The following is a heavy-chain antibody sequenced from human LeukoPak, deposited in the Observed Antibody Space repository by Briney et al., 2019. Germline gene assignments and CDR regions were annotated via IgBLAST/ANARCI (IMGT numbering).Heavy chain of an antibody. Sequence: NPSETLSLTCTVSGGSISSYYWSWIRQPPGKGLECIGFFYYSGSTNYNPSLKSRFSISVDTSKNKFSLKLSSVTAADAAVYYCARVVRGNYGDYYFDYWGHGTLVTVSS. J-gene: IGHJ4*01. CDR2: FYYSGST. D-gene: IGHD4-11*01. V-gene: IGHV4-59*01. CDR3: ARVVRGNYGDYYFDY. CDR1: GGSISSYY.